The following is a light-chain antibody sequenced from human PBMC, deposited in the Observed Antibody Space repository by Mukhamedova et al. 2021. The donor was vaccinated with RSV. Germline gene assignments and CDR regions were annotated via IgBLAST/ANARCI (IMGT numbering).Light chain of an antibody. CDR3: QHYNTLFT. J-gene: IGKJ3*01. CDR2: RAS. V-gene: IGKV1-5*03. Sequence: WYQRRVHGKAPKLLIYRASSLEPGVPSRFSGSGFGTEFTLTISSLQPDDCATYYCQHYNTLFTIGPGTKVDLK.